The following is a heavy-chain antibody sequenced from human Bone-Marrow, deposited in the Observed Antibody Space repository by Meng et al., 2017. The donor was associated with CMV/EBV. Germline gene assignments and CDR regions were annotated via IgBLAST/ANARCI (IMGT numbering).Heavy chain of an antibody. CDR3: TRRKDSWGSYRYTEAYYGMDV. CDR2: IKSKADGGTI. D-gene: IGHD3-16*02. CDR1: GFTFSNAW. V-gene: IGHV3-15*01. Sequence: GGSLRLSCAASGFTFSNAWMSWVRQAPGKGLEWVGRIKSKADGGTIDYAASVKGRFTISRDDSKNTLYLQMNSLKIEDTAVYYCTRRKDSWGSYRYTEAYYGMDVWGQGTTVTVSS. J-gene: IGHJ6*01.